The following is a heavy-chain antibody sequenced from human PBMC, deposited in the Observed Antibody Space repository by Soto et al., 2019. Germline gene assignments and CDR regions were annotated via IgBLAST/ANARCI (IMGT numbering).Heavy chain of an antibody. CDR3: ARDQSWSGWYRGYFDY. CDR1: GFTCSSYGTYG. V-gene: IGHV3-33*01. D-gene: IGHD6-19*01. Sequence: GGSLRLSCAASGFTCSSYGTYGIHWVRQAPGKGLEWGADIWLDGSNEYYAESVKGRLTISRDNSKNTLYLQMNSLRAEDTAVYYRARDQSWSGWYRGYFDYWGQGTLVTVSS. CDR2: IWLDGSNE. J-gene: IGHJ4*02.